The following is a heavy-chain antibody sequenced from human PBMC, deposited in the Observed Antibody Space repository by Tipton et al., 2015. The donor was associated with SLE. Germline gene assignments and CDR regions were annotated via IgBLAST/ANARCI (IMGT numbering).Heavy chain of an antibody. CDR3: ATGVSTFDY. CDR2: IYYSGST. Sequence: TLSLTCTVSGGSISSSSYYWGWIRQPPGNGLEWIGSIYYSGSTYYNPSLKSRVTISVDTSKNQFSLQLSSVTAADTAVYYCATGVSTFDYWGQGTLVPVSS. J-gene: IGHJ4*02. CDR1: GGSISSSSYY. D-gene: IGHD2/OR15-2a*01. V-gene: IGHV4-39*07.